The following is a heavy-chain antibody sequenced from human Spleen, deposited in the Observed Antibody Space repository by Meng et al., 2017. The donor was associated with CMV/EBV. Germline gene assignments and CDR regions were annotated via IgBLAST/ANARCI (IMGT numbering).Heavy chain of an antibody. CDR3: ARSITIFQIDW. Sequence: SGTTSEASLSSYGITWVRQAPGQGPEWMGWINTYSGKTNYAQNLQGRVTMTTDTSTRTAYMELRSLRSDDTAVYFCARSITIFQIDWWGQGTLVTVSS. CDR2: INTYSGKT. V-gene: IGHV1-18*01. J-gene: IGHJ4*02. CDR1: EASLSSYG. D-gene: IGHD3-9*01.